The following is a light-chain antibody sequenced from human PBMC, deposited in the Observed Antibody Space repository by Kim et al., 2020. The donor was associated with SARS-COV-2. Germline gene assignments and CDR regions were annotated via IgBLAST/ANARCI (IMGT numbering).Light chain of an antibody. Sequence: VAPGQTASITCSGDKLGDKYACWYQQKPGQSPVLVIYQDSKRPSGIPERFSGSNSGNTATLTISGTQAMDEADYYCQAWDSSTANVFGTGTKVTVL. V-gene: IGLV3-1*01. CDR2: QDS. CDR1: KLGDKY. J-gene: IGLJ1*01. CDR3: QAWDSSTANV.